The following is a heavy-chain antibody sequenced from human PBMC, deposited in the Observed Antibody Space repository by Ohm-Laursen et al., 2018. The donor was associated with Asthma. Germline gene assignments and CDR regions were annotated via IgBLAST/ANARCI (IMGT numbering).Heavy chain of an antibody. Sequence: SLRLSCSASGLVFDSYMMHWVRQAPGKGLEWVAVISYDGSNKYYADSVKGRFTISRDNSKNTLYLQMNSLRPEDTAVYYCARSWGGSDYWGQGTLVTVSS. CDR2: ISYDGSNK. J-gene: IGHJ4*02. CDR1: GLVFDSYM. V-gene: IGHV3-30*03. D-gene: IGHD3-16*01. CDR3: ARSWGGSDY.